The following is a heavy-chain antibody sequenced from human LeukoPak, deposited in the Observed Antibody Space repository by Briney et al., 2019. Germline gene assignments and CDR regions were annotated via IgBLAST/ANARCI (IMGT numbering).Heavy chain of an antibody. D-gene: IGHD2-21*02. CDR3: ARDRVCGGDCYSPQDYYYYYGMDV. Sequence: ASVKVSCKASGYTFTSYYMHWVRQAPGQGLEWMGLINPSGGSTSYAQKFQGRVTMTRDTSTSTVYMELSSLRSEDTAVYYCARDRVCGGDCYSPQDYYYYYGMDVWGQGTTITVSS. CDR1: GYTFTSYY. V-gene: IGHV1-46*01. CDR2: INPSGGST. J-gene: IGHJ6*02.